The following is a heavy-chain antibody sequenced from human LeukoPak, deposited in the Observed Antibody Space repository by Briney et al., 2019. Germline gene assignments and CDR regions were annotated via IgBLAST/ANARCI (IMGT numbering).Heavy chain of an antibody. CDR2: INRSGST. V-gene: IGHV4-34*01. D-gene: IGHD5-18*01. J-gene: IGHJ3*02. CDR3: ARPDTTMEDAFDI. CDR1: GGSFSGYY. Sequence: PSETLSLTCAVYGGSFSGYYWSWIRQPPGKGLEWIGEINRSGSTNYNPSLKSRVTISVDTSKNQFSLKLSSVTAADTAVYYCARPDTTMEDAFDIWGHGTMVTVSS.